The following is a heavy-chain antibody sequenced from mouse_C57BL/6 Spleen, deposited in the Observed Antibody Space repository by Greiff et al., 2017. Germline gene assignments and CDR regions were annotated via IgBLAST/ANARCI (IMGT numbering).Heavy chain of an antibody. J-gene: IGHJ3*01. CDR2: IYPGSGNT. D-gene: IGHD1-1*01. Sequence: QVQLQQSGPELVKPGASVKISCKASGYSFTSYYIHWVKQRPGQGLEWIGWIYPGSGNTKYNEKFKGKATLTADTSSSTAYMQLSSLTSEDSAVYYCARGNYGSSSAWFAYWGQGTLVTVSA. CDR1: GYSFTSYY. V-gene: IGHV1-66*01. CDR3: ARGNYGSSSAWFAY.